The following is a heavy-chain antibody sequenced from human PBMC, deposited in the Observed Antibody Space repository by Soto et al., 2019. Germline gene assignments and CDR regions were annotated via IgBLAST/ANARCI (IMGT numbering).Heavy chain of an antibody. D-gene: IGHD2-21*01. CDR1: RGTFSTYG. CDR3: ALAVGIAPYFGMDV. CDR2: LLPISGTA. J-gene: IGHJ6*02. V-gene: IGHV1-69*06. Sequence: QVQLVQSGAEVKKPGSSVTVSCMASRGTFSTYGINWVRQAPGQGLEWVGGLLPISGTANYAQKFQGRVTIVADKSTTTAYMDLSSLSSEDTAVYCCALAVGIAPYFGMDVWGQGTTITVS.